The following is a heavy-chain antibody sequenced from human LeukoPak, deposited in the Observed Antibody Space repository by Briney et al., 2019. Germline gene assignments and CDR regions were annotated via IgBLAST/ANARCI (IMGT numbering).Heavy chain of an antibody. CDR2: ISSGSSYI. V-gene: IGHV3-21*01. Sequence: GGSLRLSCAASGFTFSSYSMNWVRQAPGKGLEWVSSISSGSSYIYYADSVKGRFTISRDNAKNSLYLQMNSLRAEDTAVYYCARDGYSYGYNFLIYWGQGTLVTVSS. CDR1: GFTFSSYS. J-gene: IGHJ4*02. D-gene: IGHD5-18*01. CDR3: ARDGYSYGYNFLIY.